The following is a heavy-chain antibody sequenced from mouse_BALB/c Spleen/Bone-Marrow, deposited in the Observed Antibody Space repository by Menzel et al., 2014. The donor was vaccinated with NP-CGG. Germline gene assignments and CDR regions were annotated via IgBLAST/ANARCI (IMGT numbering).Heavy chain of an antibody. Sequence: EVKVVESGGGLVKPGGSLKLSCAASGFSFSSYAISWVRQTPERRLEWVATISSGGSYTYYPDSVKGRFTISRDNAKNTLYLQMSSLRSEDTAMYYCARQRDGNYQEFAYWGQGTLVTVSA. CDR2: ISSGGSYT. CDR3: ARQRDGNYQEFAY. V-gene: IGHV5-9-3*01. D-gene: IGHD2-1*01. J-gene: IGHJ3*01. CDR1: GFSFSSYA.